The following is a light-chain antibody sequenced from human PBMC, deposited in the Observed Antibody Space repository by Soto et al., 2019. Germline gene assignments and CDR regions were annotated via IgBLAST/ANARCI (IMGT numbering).Light chain of an antibody. Sequence: DIVMTQSPATLPVSPGERATLFCRASQSVSSNLAWYQQKPGQAPRFLIYGASTRATGIPARFRGSGSGTEFTLTISSLQSEDFAVYYCQQYDNWPLTFGGGTKVDIK. CDR1: QSVSSN. V-gene: IGKV3-15*01. CDR3: QQYDNWPLT. J-gene: IGKJ4*01. CDR2: GAS.